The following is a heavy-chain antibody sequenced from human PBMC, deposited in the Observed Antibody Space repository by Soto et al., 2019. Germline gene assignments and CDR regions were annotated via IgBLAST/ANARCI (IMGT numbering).Heavy chain of an antibody. D-gene: IGHD3-22*01. CDR2: IKSKTDGGTT. V-gene: IGHV3-15*07. Sequence: LRLSCAASGFTFSNAWMNWVRQAPGKGLEWVGRIKSKTDGGTTDYAAPVKGRFTISRDDSKNTLYLQMNSLKTEDTAVYYCTNHLNYYDSSGYYYLNWFDPWGQGTLVTVS. CDR3: TNHLNYYDSSGYYYLNWFDP. CDR1: GFTFSNAW. J-gene: IGHJ5*02.